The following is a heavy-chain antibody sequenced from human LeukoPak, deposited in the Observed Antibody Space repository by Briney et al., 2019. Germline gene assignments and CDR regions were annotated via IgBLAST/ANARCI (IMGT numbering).Heavy chain of an antibody. V-gene: IGHV4-38-2*02. D-gene: IGHD6-13*01. CDR3: ARSSSSGYYYYYMDV. J-gene: IGHJ6*03. Sequence: SETLSLTCTVSGYSISSGYYWGWIRQPPGKGLEWIGSIYHSGNTYYNPSLKSRVTISVDTSNNQFSLKLSSVTAADTAVYYCARSSSSGYYYYYMDVWGKGTTVTVSS. CDR2: IYHSGNT. CDR1: GYSISSGYY.